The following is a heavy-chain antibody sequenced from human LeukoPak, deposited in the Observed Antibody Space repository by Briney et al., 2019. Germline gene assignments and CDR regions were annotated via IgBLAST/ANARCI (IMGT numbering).Heavy chain of an antibody. V-gene: IGHV3-73*01. CDR3: SYSNWNYGDWYFHL. CDR2: IRSNANSYAT. CDR1: GFTSSGSA. J-gene: IGHJ2*01. D-gene: IGHD1-7*01. Sequence: PGGSLRLSCAASGFTSSGSAMHWVRRASGKGLVGVGRIRSNANSYATAYAASVQVRFTISRDDSKNTAYLQMNSLKTEDTAVYACSYSNWNYGDWYFHLWGRGTLVTVSS.